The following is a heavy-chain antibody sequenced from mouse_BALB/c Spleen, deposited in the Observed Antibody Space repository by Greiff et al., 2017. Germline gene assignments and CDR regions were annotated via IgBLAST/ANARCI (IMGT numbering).Heavy chain of an antibody. Sequence: VQLQQSGPGLVKPSQSLSLTCTVTGYSITSDYAWNWIRQFPGNKLEWMGYISYSGSTSYNPSLKSRISITRDTSKNQFFLQLNSVTTEDTATYYCARRGYRYDGGYAMDYWGQGTSVTVSS. J-gene: IGHJ4*01. CDR3: ARRGYRYDGGYAMDY. D-gene: IGHD2-14*01. CDR2: ISYSGST. CDR1: GYSITSDYA. V-gene: IGHV3-2*02.